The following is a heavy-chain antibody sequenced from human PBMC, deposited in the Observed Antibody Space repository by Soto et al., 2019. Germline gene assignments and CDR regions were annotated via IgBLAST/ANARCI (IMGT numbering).Heavy chain of an antibody. J-gene: IGHJ5*02. CDR1: GFSLSNARIG. CDR3: ARAGEEYDFWSGYRNWFDP. CDR2: IFSNDAK. V-gene: IGHV2-26*01. Sequence: QVTLKESGPVLVKPPETLTLTCTVSGFSLSNARIGVSWIRQTPGNAREWLAHIFSNDAKSSRTSLKSRLTISTDTSNSQVVLTLTNMDPVDTATYYCARAGEEYDFWSGYRNWFDPWGQGTLVTFAS. D-gene: IGHD3-3*01.